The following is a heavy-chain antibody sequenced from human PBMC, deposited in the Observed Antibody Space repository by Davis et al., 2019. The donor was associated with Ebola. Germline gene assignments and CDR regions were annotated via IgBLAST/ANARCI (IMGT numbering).Heavy chain of an antibody. J-gene: IGHJ5*02. CDR2: INHSGST. CDR1: GGSFSAYY. V-gene: IGHV4-34*01. D-gene: IGHD5-18*01. CDR3: ARDAGYSYGYGWFDP. Sequence: PSETLSLTCAVYGGSFSAYYWSWIRQPPGKGLEWIGKINHSGSTNYNPSLKSRVTMSVDTSKNQFSLKLSSVTAADTAVYYCARDAGYSYGYGWFDPWGQGTLVTVSS.